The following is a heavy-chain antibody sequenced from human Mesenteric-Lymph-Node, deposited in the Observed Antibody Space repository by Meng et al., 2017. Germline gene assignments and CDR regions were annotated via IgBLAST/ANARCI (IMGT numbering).Heavy chain of an antibody. D-gene: IGHD7-27*01. CDR2: SNAGNGNT. CDR3: ARSLGHFDY. CDR1: GNTFSSYA. V-gene: IGHV1-3*01. J-gene: IGHJ4*02. Sequence: VQLVESGAGVKKPGSSVKGDCKGSGNTFSSYAMPWVRQAHGKRVEWMGWSNAGNGNTKYSQKFQGRVTITRDTSASTAYMAVSSLRSEDTAVYYCARSLGHFDYWGQGTLVTVSS.